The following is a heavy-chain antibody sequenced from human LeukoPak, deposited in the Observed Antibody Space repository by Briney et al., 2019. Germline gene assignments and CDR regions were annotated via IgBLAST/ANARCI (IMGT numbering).Heavy chain of an antibody. J-gene: IGHJ4*02. CDR1: GGSISSSSSY. CDR3: ARAQRAVRGYRAGAVYY. D-gene: IGHD5-12*01. CDR2: IYYSGST. V-gene: IGHV4-39*07. Sequence: SETLSLTCTVSGGSISSSSSYWGWIRQPPGKGLEWIGRIYYSGSTYYNPSLKSRVTISVDTSKNQFSLKLSSVTAADTAVYYCARAQRAVRGYRAGAVYYWGQGTLVTVSS.